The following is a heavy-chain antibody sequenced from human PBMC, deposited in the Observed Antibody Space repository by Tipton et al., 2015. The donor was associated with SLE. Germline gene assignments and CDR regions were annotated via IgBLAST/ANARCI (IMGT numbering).Heavy chain of an antibody. CDR3: VREKGPKDAFDI. CDR2: IYGGGTT. Sequence: SLRLSCAVSGFLVTYNYMSWVRQAPGKGLEWVSVIYGGGTTYYADSLQGRFTISRDNLKNTLYLQMNTLRAEDTAVYYCVREKGPKDAFDIWGQGTIVTVSP. J-gene: IGHJ3*02. CDR1: GFLVTYNY. V-gene: IGHV3-53*05.